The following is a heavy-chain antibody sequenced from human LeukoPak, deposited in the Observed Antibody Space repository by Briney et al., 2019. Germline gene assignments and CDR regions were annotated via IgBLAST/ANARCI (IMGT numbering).Heavy chain of an antibody. J-gene: IGHJ4*02. D-gene: IGHD3-9*01. CDR1: GFTFSNYA. V-gene: IGHV3-23*01. Sequence: GGTLRLSCAASGFTFSNYAMNWVRQAPGKGLEWVSAISGSDGGTYYGDSVKGRFTISRDTFKNALYLQMNSLRVEDTAVYYCAKVGQNYDILTYYFDYWGQGTLVTVSS. CDR3: AKVGQNYDILTYYFDY. CDR2: ISGSDGGT.